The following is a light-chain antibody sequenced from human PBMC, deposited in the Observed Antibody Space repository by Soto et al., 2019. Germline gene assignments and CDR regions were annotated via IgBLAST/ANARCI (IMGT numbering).Light chain of an antibody. V-gene: IGKV3-11*01. CDR1: QNISSY. Sequence: IVLTQSPATLSLSPRNRAPFCRRASQNISSYLLWYQQKPGQSPRVLIYDVSNRATGIPTRFSGSGSGTDFTLAISSLEPEDFAVYYCQQRSNWARTFGQGTKVDIK. CDR3: QQRSNWART. J-gene: IGKJ1*01. CDR2: DVS.